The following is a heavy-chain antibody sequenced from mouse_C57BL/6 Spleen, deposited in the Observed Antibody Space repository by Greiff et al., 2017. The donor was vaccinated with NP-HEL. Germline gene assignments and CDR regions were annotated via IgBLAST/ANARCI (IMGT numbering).Heavy chain of an antibody. J-gene: IGHJ4*01. CDR3: ARGIYYGSSDYAMDY. CDR2: INPGSGGT. Sequence: QVQLQQSGAELVRPGTSVKVSCKASGYAFTNYLIEWVKQRPGQGLEWIGVINPGSGGTNYNEKFKGKATLTADKSSSTAYMQLSSLTSEDSAVYFCARGIYYGSSDYAMDYWGQGTSVTVSS. CDR1: GYAFTNYL. V-gene: IGHV1-54*01. D-gene: IGHD1-1*01.